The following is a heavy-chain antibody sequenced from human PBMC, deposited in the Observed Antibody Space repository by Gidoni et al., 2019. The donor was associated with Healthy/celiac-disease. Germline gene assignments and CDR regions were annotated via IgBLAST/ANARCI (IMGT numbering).Heavy chain of an antibody. Sequence: QVQLVASGGGVVQPGRSLRLSCAASGFTFRSYGMHWVRQAPGKGLEWVAVIWYDGSNKYYADSVKGRFTISRDNSKNTLYLQMNSLRAEDTAVYYCARSYAAAAGPYYFDYWGQGTLVTVSS. D-gene: IGHD6-13*01. V-gene: IGHV3-33*01. CDR2: IWYDGSNK. J-gene: IGHJ4*02. CDR1: GFTFRSYG. CDR3: ARSYAAAAGPYYFDY.